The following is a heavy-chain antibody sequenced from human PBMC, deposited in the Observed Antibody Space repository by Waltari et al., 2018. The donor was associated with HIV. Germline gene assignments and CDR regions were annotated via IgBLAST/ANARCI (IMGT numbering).Heavy chain of an antibody. V-gene: IGHV3-9*01. D-gene: IGHD6-19*01. Sequence: EVQLVESGGGLVQPGRSLRLSCATSGFTFDDYAMHWVRQAPGKGLKWVSVMSWNSGTIAYADSVKGRFTISRDNAKNYLYLQMSSLRIEDTAFYYCAKDWGAVAGSYGMDVWGQGTTVTVSS. CDR3: AKDWGAVAGSYGMDV. CDR2: MSWNSGTI. J-gene: IGHJ6*02. CDR1: GFTFDDYA.